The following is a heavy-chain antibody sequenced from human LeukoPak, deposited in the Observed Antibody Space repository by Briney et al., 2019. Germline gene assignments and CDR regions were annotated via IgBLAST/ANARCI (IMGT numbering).Heavy chain of an antibody. V-gene: IGHV3-30-3*01. D-gene: IGHD6-19*01. CDR1: GFTFSSYA. J-gene: IGHJ4*02. Sequence: PGRSLRLSCAASGFTFSSYAMHWVRQAPGKGLEWVAAISYDGSNKYYADSVKGRFTISRDNSKNTLYLQMNSLRAEDTAVYYCARDRASSGPLTYYFDYWGQGTLVTVSS. CDR2: ISYDGSNK. CDR3: ARDRASSGPLTYYFDY.